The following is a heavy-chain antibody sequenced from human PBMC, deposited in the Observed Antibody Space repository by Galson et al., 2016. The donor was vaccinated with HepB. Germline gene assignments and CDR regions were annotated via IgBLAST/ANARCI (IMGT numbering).Heavy chain of an antibody. D-gene: IGHD3-3*01. CDR1: GGSISGTEYY. CDR2: LYYGGST. Sequence: SETLSLTCNVSGGSISGTEYYWGWIRQPPGRGLEWIGSLYYGGSTNYNPSLETRVTISLDTSKNQFSLKLSSVPAPATAVYYCARASRYYFWSGYYPYFDPWGQGTLVTVSS. V-gene: IGHV4-39*07. CDR3: ARASRYYFWSGYYPYFDP. J-gene: IGHJ5*02.